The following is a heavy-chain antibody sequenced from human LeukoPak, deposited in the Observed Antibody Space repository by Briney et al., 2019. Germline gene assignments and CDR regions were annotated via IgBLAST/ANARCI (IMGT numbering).Heavy chain of an antibody. J-gene: IGHJ4*02. D-gene: IGHD2-2*01. V-gene: IGHV1-46*01. Sequence: ASVKVSCKASGYTFLNYYMHWVRQAPGQGLEWMGIINPNGGSTKYAQKFQGRVTMTRDTSTSTVYMELSSLRSEDTAVYYCARSMGCSSTSCSIDYWGQGTLVTVSS. CDR1: GYTFLNYY. CDR3: ARSMGCSSTSCSIDY. CDR2: INPNGGST.